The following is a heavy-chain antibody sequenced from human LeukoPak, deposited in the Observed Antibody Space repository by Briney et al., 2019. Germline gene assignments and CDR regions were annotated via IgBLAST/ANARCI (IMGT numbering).Heavy chain of an antibody. D-gene: IGHD3-3*01. CDR1: GYTFTGYY. CDR3: ARGTRITIFGVVSLWFDP. CDR2: INPNSGGT. V-gene: IGHV1-2*02. J-gene: IGHJ5*02. Sequence: ASVKVSCKASGYTFTGYYMHWVRQAPGQGLEWMGWINPNSGGTNYAQKFQGRVTMTRDTSISTAYMELSRLRSDDTAVYYCARGTRITIFGVVSLWFDPWGQGTLVTASS.